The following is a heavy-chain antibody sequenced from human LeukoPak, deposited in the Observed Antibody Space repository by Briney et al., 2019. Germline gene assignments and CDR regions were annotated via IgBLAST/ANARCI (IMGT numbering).Heavy chain of an antibody. D-gene: IGHD1-26*01. Sequence: PGGSQRLSCAASGFTFSDYYMSWIRQAPGKGLEWVSDISSSGIIISYADSVKGRFTISRDNAKNSLFLQMNSLGAEDTAVYYCARGGNYYAFDYWGQGTLVTVSS. CDR3: ARGGNYYAFDY. CDR1: GFTFSDYY. J-gene: IGHJ4*02. CDR2: ISSSGIII. V-gene: IGHV3-11*01.